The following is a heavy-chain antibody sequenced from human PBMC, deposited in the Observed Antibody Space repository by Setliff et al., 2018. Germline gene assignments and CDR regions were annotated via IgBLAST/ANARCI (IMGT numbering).Heavy chain of an antibody. CDR1: GYTFTSYG. J-gene: IGHJ4*02. CDR3: TRSRAPRVVLAADFDL. CDR2: ISVYNGNT. V-gene: IGHV1-18*01. Sequence: ASVKVSCKASGYTFTSYGFSWVRQAPGQGLEWMGRISVYNGNTNYGQKYQGRLTVTADTSTKTTYMELRSLTSDDTAVYFCTRSRAPRVVLAADFDLWGQGTLVTVSS. D-gene: IGHD3-16*01.